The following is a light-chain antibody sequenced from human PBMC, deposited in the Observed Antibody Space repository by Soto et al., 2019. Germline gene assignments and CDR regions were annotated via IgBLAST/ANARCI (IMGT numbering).Light chain of an antibody. V-gene: IGLV1-44*01. CDR3: AAWDDSLNGVI. CDR2: STN. J-gene: IGLJ2*01. Sequence: QSVLTQPPSASGTPGQRVTISCSGSSSNIGSNTVNWYQHLPGTAPKLLIYSTNQRPSGVPDRFSGSKSGTSASLAISGLKSEDEADYYCAAWDDSLNGVIFGGGTKLTVL. CDR1: SSNIGSNT.